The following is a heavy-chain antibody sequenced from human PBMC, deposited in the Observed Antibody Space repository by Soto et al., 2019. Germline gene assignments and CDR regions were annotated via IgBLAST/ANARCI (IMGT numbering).Heavy chain of an antibody. Sequence: QMQLQESGPGLVKPSETLSLTCAVSSASIISEQRWSWVRQPPGKGLEWIGEIDHSGSTNNNQSRRSRVTMSVDKSKNQFSLILNSVTAADTAVYCCARSFGWYAIDPWGQGTLVIVSS. CDR2: IDHSGST. D-gene: IGHD6-19*01. CDR1: SASIISEQR. V-gene: IGHV4-4*01. CDR3: ARSFGWYAIDP. J-gene: IGHJ5*02.